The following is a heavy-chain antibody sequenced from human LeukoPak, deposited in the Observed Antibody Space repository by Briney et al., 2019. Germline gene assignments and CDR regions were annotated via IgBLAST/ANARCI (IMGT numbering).Heavy chain of an antibody. V-gene: IGHV6-1*01. J-gene: IGHJ4*02. CDR2: TYYRSKWYN. D-gene: IGHD5-12*01. CDR1: GDCVSSNSAA. Sequence: SQTLSLTCAISGDCVSSNSAAWNWIRQSPSRGLEWLGRTYYRSKWYNDYAVSVKSRIIVNPDTSKNQFSLQLNSVTPEDTAVYYCARANSGYDSSPFDYWGQGTLVTVSS. CDR3: ARANSGYDSSPFDY.